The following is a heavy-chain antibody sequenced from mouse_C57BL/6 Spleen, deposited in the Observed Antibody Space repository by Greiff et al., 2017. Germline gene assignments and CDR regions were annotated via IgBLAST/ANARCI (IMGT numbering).Heavy chain of an antibody. V-gene: IGHV1-7*01. CDR1: GYTFTRYW. D-gene: IGHD1-1*01. CDR3: ARDDGPYFDY. J-gene: IGHJ2*01. CDR2: IHPSSGYT. Sequence: VQLQQSGAELANPGASVKLSCTASGYTFTRYWLHWVNQRPEQGLDWIGYIHPSSGYTKYTQKFKGKATLTADTSSSTAYMQLSSLTYEDSAVYYCARDDGPYFDYWGQGTTLTVSS.